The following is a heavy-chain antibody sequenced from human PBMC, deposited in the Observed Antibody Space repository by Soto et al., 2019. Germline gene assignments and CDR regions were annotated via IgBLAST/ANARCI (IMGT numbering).Heavy chain of an antibody. Sequence: SETLSLTGTVSGCSVSRGSYYCSWIRQPPGKGLEWIGYIYYSGSTNYNPSLKSRVTISVDTSKNQFSLKLSSVTAADTAVYYCAREDYYDSSDWGQGTLVTVSS. J-gene: IGHJ1*01. D-gene: IGHD3-22*01. V-gene: IGHV4-61*01. CDR1: GCSVSRGSYY. CDR2: IYYSGST. CDR3: AREDYYDSSD.